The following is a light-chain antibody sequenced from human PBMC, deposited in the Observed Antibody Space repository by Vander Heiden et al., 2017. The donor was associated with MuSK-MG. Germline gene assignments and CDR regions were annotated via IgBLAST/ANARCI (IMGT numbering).Light chain of an antibody. CDR3: QQSDSTPLLT. Sequence: DIQMTQSPSSLSASVGDRVTITCRASQSISSYLNWYQQKPGKAPKLLIYAASSLQSGVPSRFSGSGYGTDFTLTISSLQPEDFAPYYCQQSDSTPLLTFGGGTKVEIK. V-gene: IGKV1-39*01. CDR1: QSISSY. CDR2: AAS. J-gene: IGKJ4*01.